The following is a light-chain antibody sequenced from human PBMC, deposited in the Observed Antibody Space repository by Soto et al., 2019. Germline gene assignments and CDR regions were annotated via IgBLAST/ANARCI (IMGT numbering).Light chain of an antibody. CDR1: QSVSRTY. CDR2: GAS. CDR3: QQYGSSGT. V-gene: IGKV3-20*01. J-gene: IGKJ1*01. Sequence: EIVMTQSPATLSVSPGERATLSCRASQSVSRTYLAWYQQKPGQAPRLLIYGASSRATGIPDRFSGSGSGTDFTLTISRLEPEDFAVYYCQQYGSSGTFGQGTKVDIK.